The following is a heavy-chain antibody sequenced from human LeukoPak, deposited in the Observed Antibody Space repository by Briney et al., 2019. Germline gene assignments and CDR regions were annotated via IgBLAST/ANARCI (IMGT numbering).Heavy chain of an antibody. D-gene: IGHD2-15*01. CDR3: AKTPRYCSGGSCYGGYFYY. CDR1: RFTFSSYA. V-gene: IGHV3-23*01. Sequence: PGGSLRLSCAASRFTFSSYAISWVRQAPGKGLEWVSAISGSGGSTYYADSVKGRFTISRDNSKNTLYVQMNSLRAEDKAAYFCAKTPRYCSGGSCYGGYFYYWGQGTLVTVSS. CDR2: ISGSGGST. J-gene: IGHJ4*02.